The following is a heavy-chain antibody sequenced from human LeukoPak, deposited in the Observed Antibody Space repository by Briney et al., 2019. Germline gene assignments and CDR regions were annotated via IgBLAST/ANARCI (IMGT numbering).Heavy chain of an antibody. CDR1: GYTFSGYY. D-gene: IGHD1-1*01. CDR2: INPNSGST. V-gene: IGHV1-2*02. Sequence: ASVKVSCKASGYTFSGYYFHWVRQAPGQGLEWMGWINPNSGSTNYAQKFQGRVTMTRDTSISTAYMELSRLRSDDTAVYYCARGINWSDRYFDYWGQGSVVTVSS. J-gene: IGHJ4*02. CDR3: ARGINWSDRYFDY.